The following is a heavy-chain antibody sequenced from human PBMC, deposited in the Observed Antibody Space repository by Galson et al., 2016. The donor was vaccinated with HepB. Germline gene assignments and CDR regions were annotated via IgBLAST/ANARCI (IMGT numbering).Heavy chain of an antibody. J-gene: IGHJ4*02. Sequence: SVKVSCKASGYTFSTYAIHWVRQAPGQRPEWMGWINGGNGDTKYSQKFQGRVVITRDTFASTAYMELTGMRSEDTAESFCTRDGRDGPLKFAKSWYPRDNWGQGTLVTVSS. CDR1: GYTFSTYA. CDR3: TRDGRDGPLKFAKSWYPRDN. CDR2: INGGNGDT. D-gene: IGHD6-13*01. V-gene: IGHV1-3*01.